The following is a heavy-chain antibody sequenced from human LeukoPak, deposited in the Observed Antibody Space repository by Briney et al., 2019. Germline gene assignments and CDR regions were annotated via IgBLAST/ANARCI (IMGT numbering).Heavy chain of an antibody. CDR2: IYISGNT. CDR1: GGSISSNY. Sequence: SETLSLTRTVSGGSISSNYWSWIRQPAGKGLEWIGRIYISGNTNYNPSLKSRVTMSVDTSKKQFSLKLSSVTAADTAVYYCARDGAGGSSDIWGQGTLVTVSS. CDR3: ARDGAGGSSDI. J-gene: IGHJ4*02. D-gene: IGHD3-10*01. V-gene: IGHV4-4*07.